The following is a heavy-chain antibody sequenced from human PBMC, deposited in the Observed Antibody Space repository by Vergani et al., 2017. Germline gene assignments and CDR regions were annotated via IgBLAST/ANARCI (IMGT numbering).Heavy chain of an antibody. D-gene: IGHD5-18*01. Sequence: EVQLVESGGGLVKPGGSLRLSCAASGFTFSSYSMNWVRQAPGKGLEWVSSISSSSSTIYYADSVKGRFTISRDNAKNSLYLQMNSLRAEDTAVYYCARIIEDTAMDLDYWGQGTLVTVSS. CDR1: GFTFSSYS. CDR2: ISSSSSTI. CDR3: ARIIEDTAMDLDY. V-gene: IGHV3-21*01. J-gene: IGHJ4*02.